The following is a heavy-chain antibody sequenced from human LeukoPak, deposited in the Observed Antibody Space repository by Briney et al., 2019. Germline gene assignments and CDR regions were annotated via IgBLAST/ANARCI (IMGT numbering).Heavy chain of an antibody. D-gene: IGHD4-23*01. CDR2: IYSGGSI. J-gene: IGHJ4*02. Sequence: PGGSPRLSCAASGLTVSSYMSWVRQAPGKGLEWVSVIYSGGSIYYADSVKGRFTISRDKSKNTLYLQMNSLRAEDTAVYYCARPPYGGVDYWGQGTLVTVSS. CDR1: GLTVSSY. CDR3: ARPPYGGVDY. V-gene: IGHV3-66*04.